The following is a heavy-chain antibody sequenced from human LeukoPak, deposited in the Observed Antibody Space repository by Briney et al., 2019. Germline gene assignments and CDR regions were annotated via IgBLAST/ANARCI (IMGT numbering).Heavy chain of an antibody. CDR2: INPNSGGT. CDR3: ARGPATVTTEDYYYYYGMDV. CDR1: GYTFTGYY. D-gene: IGHD4-17*01. V-gene: IGHV1-2*02. J-gene: IGHJ6*02. Sequence: ASVKVSCKASGYTFTGYYMHWVRQAPGQGLEWMGWINPNSGGTNYAQKFQGRVTMTRDTSTGTVYMELSSLRSDDTAVYYCARGPATVTTEDYYYYYGMDVWGQGTTVTVSS.